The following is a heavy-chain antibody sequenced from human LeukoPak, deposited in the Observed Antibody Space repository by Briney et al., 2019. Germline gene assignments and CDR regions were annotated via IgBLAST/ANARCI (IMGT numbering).Heavy chain of an antibody. D-gene: IGHD3-22*01. V-gene: IGHV1-18*01. CDR1: GYTFTSYG. J-gene: IGHJ3*02. Sequence: ASVKVSCKASGYTFTSYGISWVRQAPGQGLEWMGWISAYNGNTNYAQKLQGRVTMTTDISTSTAYMELRSLRSDDTAVYYCXXXATYDSSGYRAYDIWGQGTMVTVSS. CDR3: XXXATYDSSGYRAYDI. CDR2: ISAYNGNT.